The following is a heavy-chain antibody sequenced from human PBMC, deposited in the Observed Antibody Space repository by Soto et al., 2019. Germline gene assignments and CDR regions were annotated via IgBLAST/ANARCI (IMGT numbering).Heavy chain of an antibody. CDR1: GGTFSSYA. Sequence: SVKVSCKASGGTFSSYAISWVRQAPGQGLEWVGGIIPIFGTANYAQKFQGRVTITADKSTSTAYMELSSLRSEDTAVYYCARDPGLFGGVDVWGQGTTVTVSS. J-gene: IGHJ6*02. CDR3: ARDPGLFGGVDV. V-gene: IGHV1-69*06. CDR2: IIPIFGTA. D-gene: IGHD3-10*01.